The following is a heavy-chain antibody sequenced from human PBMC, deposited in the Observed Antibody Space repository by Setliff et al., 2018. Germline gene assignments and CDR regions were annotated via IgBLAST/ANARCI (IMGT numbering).Heavy chain of an antibody. D-gene: IGHD1-1*01. CDR1: GMSITSYY. CDR3: ARQRRIWNDLDYFDY. V-gene: IGHV4-59*01. CDR2: IYYTGST. J-gene: IGHJ4*02. Sequence: SETLSLTCSVSGMSITSYYWSWIRQSPGRGLEWIGYIYYTGSTTYSPSLKSRVTISPDTSKNQFHLTVKSVTEADTAVYYCARQRRIWNDLDYFDYWGQGTLVTVSS.